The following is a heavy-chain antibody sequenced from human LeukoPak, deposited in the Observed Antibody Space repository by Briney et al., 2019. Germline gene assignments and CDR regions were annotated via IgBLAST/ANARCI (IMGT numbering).Heavy chain of an antibody. CDR1: GFTFSSYW. D-gene: IGHD2-15*01. V-gene: IGHV3-74*01. CDR3: ARVLLGYCSGGSCYSHYYYYYGMDV. J-gene: IGHJ6*02. CDR2: INSDGSST. Sequence: GESLRLSCAASGFTFSSYWMHWVRQAPGEGLVWVSRINSDGSSTSYADSVKGRFTISRDNAKNTLYLQMNSLRAEDTAVYYCARVLLGYCSGGSCYSHYYYYYGMDVWGQGTTVTVSS.